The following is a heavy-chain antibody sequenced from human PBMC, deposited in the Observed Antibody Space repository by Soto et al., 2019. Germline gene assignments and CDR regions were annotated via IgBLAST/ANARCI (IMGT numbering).Heavy chain of an antibody. CDR3: ARLGRAVAGPPPLDY. Sequence: SETLSLTCTVSGGSISSSSYYWGWIRQPPGKGLEWIGSIYYSGSTYYNPSLKSRVTISVDTSKNQFSLKLSSVTAADTAVYYCARLGRAVAGPPPLDYWGQGTLVTVSS. J-gene: IGHJ4*02. CDR2: IYYSGST. CDR1: GGSISSSSYY. D-gene: IGHD6-19*01. V-gene: IGHV4-39*01.